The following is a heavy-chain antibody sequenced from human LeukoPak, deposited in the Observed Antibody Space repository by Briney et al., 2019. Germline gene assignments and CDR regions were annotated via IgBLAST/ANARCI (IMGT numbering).Heavy chain of an antibody. J-gene: IGHJ4*02. CDR1: GFTFSSYG. D-gene: IGHD6-19*01. Sequence: GRSLRLSCAASGFTFSSYGMHWVRQAPGKGLEWVAVIWYDGSNKYYADSVKGGFTISRDNSKNSLYMQMNSLRAEDTAVYYCAKDKYSSGWYFFDDWGQGSLVTVYS. CDR3: AKDKYSSGWYFFDD. V-gene: IGHV3-33*06. CDR2: IWYDGSNK.